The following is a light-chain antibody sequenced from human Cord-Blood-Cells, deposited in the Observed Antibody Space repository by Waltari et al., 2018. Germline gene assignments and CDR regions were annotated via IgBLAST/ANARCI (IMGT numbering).Light chain of an antibody. V-gene: IGKV3-20*01. CDR1: QSVSSSY. J-gene: IGKJ1*01. CDR3: QQYGSSPQT. Sequence: EIVLTQSPGTLSLSPGERATLPCRASQSVSSSYLAWYQQKPGQAPRLLIYGASSRATGNPDRFSGSGSGTDFTLTISRLEPEDFAVYYCQQYGSSPQTFGQGTKVEIK. CDR2: GAS.